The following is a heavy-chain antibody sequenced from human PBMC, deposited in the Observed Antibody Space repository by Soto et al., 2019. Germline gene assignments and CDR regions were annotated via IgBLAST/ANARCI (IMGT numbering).Heavy chain of an antibody. D-gene: IGHD6-13*01. CDR3: ARSLDSSSWYLY. J-gene: IGHJ4*02. V-gene: IGHV5-51*01. Sequence: GASLKISCKGSGYSFTSYWICWVRQLPGKGLEWMGIIYPGDSDTRYSPSFQGQVTISADKSISTAYLQWSSLKASDTAMYYCARSLDSSSWYLYWGQGTLVTVSS. CDR1: GYSFTSYW. CDR2: IYPGDSDT.